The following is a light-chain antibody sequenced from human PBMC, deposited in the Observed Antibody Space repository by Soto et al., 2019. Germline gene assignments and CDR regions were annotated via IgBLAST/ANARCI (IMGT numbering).Light chain of an antibody. CDR2: SAS. V-gene: IGKV1-39*01. J-gene: IGKJ5*01. CDR1: QDINVY. CDR3: QQYGSSRT. Sequence: DIQMTQSPSSVSASIGDTVTITCRASQDINVYLNWYQQKPGEVPKLLIYSASTLHSGVPSRFTGSGSETDFTLTISRLEPEDFAVYYCQQYGSSRTFGQGARLEIK.